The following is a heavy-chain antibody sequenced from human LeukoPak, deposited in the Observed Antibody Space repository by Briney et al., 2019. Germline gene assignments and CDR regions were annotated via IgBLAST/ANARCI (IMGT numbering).Heavy chain of an antibody. CDR3: TRSARDPDM. CDR2: TGSKAYAGPP. V-gene: IGHV3-49*04. Sequence: GGSLRLSCATSGFTFGDYALSWVRQAPGKGLEWVGFTGSKAYAGPPEYAASVKGRFSISRDDSKTIVYLLMNSLKAEDTAVYYCTRSARDPDMWGQGTMVTVSS. J-gene: IGHJ3*02. CDR1: GFTFGDYA.